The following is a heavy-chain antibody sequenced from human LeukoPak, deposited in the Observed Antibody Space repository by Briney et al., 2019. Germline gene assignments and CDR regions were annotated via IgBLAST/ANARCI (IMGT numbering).Heavy chain of an antibody. Sequence: ASAKVSCKASEYTFTGYYMHWVRQAPGQGLEWMGWINPNSGGTNYAQKLQGRVTMTTDTSTSTAYMELRSLGSDDTAVYYCARRTYSSSSSIFEYWGQGTLVTVSS. D-gene: IGHD6-6*01. CDR3: ARRTYSSSSSIFEY. V-gene: IGHV1-2*02. CDR2: INPNSGGT. J-gene: IGHJ4*02. CDR1: EYTFTGYY.